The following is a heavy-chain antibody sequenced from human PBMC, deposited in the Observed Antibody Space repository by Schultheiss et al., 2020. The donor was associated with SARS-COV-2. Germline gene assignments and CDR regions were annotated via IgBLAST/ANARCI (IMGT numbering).Heavy chain of an antibody. Sequence: GGSLRLSCAASGFTFSSYGMHWVRQAPGKGLEWVARIKQDGSQKDYVESLKGRFTISRDNAKNSLYLQMNSLRAEDTALYYCAKDAGLSMGSGSYADYYYYGMDVWGQGTTVTVSS. CDR2: IKQDGSQK. J-gene: IGHJ6*02. CDR1: GFTFSSYG. D-gene: IGHD3-10*01. V-gene: IGHV3-7*03. CDR3: AKDAGLSMGSGSYADYYYYGMDV.